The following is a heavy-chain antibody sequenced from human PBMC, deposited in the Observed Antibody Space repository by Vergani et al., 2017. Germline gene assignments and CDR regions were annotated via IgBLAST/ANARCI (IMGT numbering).Heavy chain of an antibody. Sequence: QVQLVQSGAEVKKPGSSVKVSCKASGGTFSSYAISWVRQAPGQGLEWMGRIIPIFGTANYAQKFQGRVTITADESTSTAYMELISLRSEDTAVYYCARAADYYDSSGAQFDYWGQGTLVTVSS. CDR3: ARAADYYDSSGAQFDY. D-gene: IGHD3-22*01. CDR1: GGTFSSYA. CDR2: IIPIFGTA. V-gene: IGHV1-69*18. J-gene: IGHJ4*02.